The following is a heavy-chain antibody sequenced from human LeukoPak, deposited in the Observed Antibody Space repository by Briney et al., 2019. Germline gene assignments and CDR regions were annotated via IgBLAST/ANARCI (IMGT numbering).Heavy chain of an antibody. D-gene: IGHD3-9*01. Sequence: ASVKVSCKASGYTFTGYYMHWVRQAPGQGLEWMGWIDTNTGKPTYAQGFTGRFVFSLDTSVSTTYLQISSLKAEDTAVYYCARLERYEDYMDVWGKGTTVTVSS. CDR3: ARLERYEDYMDV. CDR2: IDTNTGKP. V-gene: IGHV7-4-1*02. J-gene: IGHJ6*03. CDR1: GYTFTGYY.